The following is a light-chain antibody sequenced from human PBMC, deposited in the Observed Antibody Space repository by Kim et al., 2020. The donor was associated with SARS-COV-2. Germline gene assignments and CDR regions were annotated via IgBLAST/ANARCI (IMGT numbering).Light chain of an antibody. Sequence: AACLGERATTNCKSSQSVKNNLVWYQHKPGQPPKLLIRWSSDRESGVPDRFSGSGSGTDFTLTISSLQAEDVAVYYCQQYHNLPYTFGQGTKLEI. CDR1: QSVKNN. CDR3: QQYHNLPYT. CDR2: WSS. J-gene: IGKJ2*01. V-gene: IGKV4-1*01.